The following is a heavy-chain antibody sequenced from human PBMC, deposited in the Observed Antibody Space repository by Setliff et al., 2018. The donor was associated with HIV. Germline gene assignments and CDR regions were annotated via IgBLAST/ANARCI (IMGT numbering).Heavy chain of an antibody. Sequence: SLTCAVSGYSISSGYYWGWIRQPPGKGLEWIGSMYHSGSTYHNPSLKSRVTISVDTSKNHVSLRLSSVTAADTGVYYCARHRDPPGTSWIYYYYYMDLWGAGTTVTVSS. D-gene: IGHD6-13*01. J-gene: IGHJ6*03. CDR1: GYSISSGYY. CDR3: ARHRDPPGTSWIYYYYYMDL. V-gene: IGHV4-38-2*01. CDR2: MYHSGST.